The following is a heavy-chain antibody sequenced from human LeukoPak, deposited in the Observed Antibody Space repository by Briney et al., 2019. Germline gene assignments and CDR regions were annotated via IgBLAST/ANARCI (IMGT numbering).Heavy chain of an antibody. Sequence: SVKVSSKASGGTFSSYAISWVRQAPGQGLEWMGGIIPIFGTANYAQKFQGRVTITADESTSTAYMELSSLRSEDTAVYYCARSRGYIGYCSGGSCYLPHFDYWGQRTLVTVSS. CDR3: ARSRGYIGYCSGGSCYLPHFDY. D-gene: IGHD2-15*01. CDR1: GGTFSSYA. V-gene: IGHV1-69*13. CDR2: IIPIFGTA. J-gene: IGHJ4*02.